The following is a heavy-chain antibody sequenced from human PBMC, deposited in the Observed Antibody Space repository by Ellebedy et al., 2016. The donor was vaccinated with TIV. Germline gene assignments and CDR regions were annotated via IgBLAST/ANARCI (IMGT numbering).Heavy chain of an antibody. D-gene: IGHD3-10*01. CDR1: GVSISSYY. CDR2: IYTSGST. J-gene: IGHJ4*02. Sequence: MPSETLSLTCTVSGVSISSYYWTWIRQPAGKGLEWIGRIYTSGSTNSNPSLKSRVSMSIDTSTSQLPLIVTAVTAADTAVYYCASVGFGPAGVFEYWGQGTLVTVSS. CDR3: ASVGFGPAGVFEY. V-gene: IGHV4-4*07.